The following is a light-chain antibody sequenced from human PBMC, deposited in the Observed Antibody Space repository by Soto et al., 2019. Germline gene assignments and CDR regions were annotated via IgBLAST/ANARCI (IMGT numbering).Light chain of an antibody. Sequence: DIPMPQSPSTLSASLGDRVTITCRASQSISSWLAWYHQNLGKAPKPLIYDAYSLESGVPSRFSGSGSGTEFTLTISSLQPDDFATDYCQQYNSYSTSTFGQGTKVEIK. CDR1: QSISSW. V-gene: IGKV1-5*01. CDR3: QQYNSYSTST. CDR2: DAY. J-gene: IGKJ1*01.